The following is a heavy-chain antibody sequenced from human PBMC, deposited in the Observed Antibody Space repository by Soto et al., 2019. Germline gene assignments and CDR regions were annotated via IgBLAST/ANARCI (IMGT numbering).Heavy chain of an antibody. CDR3: AKVPKGYYDFWSGYYTDKHFDY. J-gene: IGHJ4*02. CDR1: GFTFSSYA. CDR2: ISGSGGST. V-gene: IGHV3-23*01. D-gene: IGHD3-3*01. Sequence: GGSLRLSCAASGFTFSSYAMSWVRQAPGKGLEWVSAISGSGGSTYYADSVKGRFTISRDNSKNTLYLQMNSLRAEDTAVYYCAKVPKGYYDFWSGYYTDKHFDYWGQGTLVTVSS.